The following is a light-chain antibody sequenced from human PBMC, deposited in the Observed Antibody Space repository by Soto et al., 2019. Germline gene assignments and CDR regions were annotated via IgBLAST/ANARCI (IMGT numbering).Light chain of an antibody. CDR1: QSVLYSSNNKNY. V-gene: IGKV4-1*01. Sequence: DLLLTQSPYSLAVSLGERATINCKSSQSVLYSSNNKNYLAWYQQKPGQPPKLLIYWTSTRESGVPDRFSGSGSGTDFTLTISSLQAEDVAVYYCLQYYSTLPTCGQGNDWRI. CDR2: WTS. J-gene: IGKJ5*01. CDR3: LQYYSTLPT.